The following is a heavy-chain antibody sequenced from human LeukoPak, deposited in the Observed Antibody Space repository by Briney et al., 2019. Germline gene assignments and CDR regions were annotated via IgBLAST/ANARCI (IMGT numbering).Heavy chain of an antibody. V-gene: IGHV1-3*01. CDR2: INAGNGNT. CDR1: GYTFTSYA. D-gene: IGHD3-10*01. J-gene: IGHJ4*02. CDR3: ARGESTVPYYFDY. Sequence: ASVKVSFKASGYTFTSYAMHWVRQAPGQRLEWMGWINAGNGNTKYSQKFQDRVTITRDTSASTAYMELSSLRSEDTAVYYCARGESTVPYYFDYWGQGTLVTVSS.